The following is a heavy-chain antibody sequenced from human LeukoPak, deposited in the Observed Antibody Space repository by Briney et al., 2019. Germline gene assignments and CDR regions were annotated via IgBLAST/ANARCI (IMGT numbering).Heavy chain of an antibody. J-gene: IGHJ4*02. CDR1: GGSFSGYY. D-gene: IGHD6-6*01. V-gene: IGHV4-34*01. Sequence: SETLSLTCAVYGGSFSGYYWSWIRQPPGKGLEWSGEINHSGSTNYNPSLKRRVTISVETCKNQFPLKLSSVTAADTAVYYCARGSRVGQLVAPRHGNDYWGQGTLVTVSS. CDR2: INHSGST. CDR3: ARGSRVGQLVAPRHGNDY.